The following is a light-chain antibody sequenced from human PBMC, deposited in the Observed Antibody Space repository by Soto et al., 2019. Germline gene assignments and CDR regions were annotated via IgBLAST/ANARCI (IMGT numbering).Light chain of an antibody. CDR3: QQYFASSWT. J-gene: IGKJ1*01. CDR1: QSIDNRY. CDR2: ATS. Sequence: EIVLTQSPGTLSSSPGERATLSCRASQSIDNRYFVWYQHKPGQAPRLLIYATSSRATGIPDRFGGSGSGTDFTLTINRLEPEDFAVYYCQQYFASSWTFGQGTKVDIK. V-gene: IGKV3-20*01.